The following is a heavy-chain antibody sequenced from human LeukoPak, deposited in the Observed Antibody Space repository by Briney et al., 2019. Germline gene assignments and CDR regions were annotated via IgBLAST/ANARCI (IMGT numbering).Heavy chain of an antibody. CDR2: IYYSGST. J-gene: IGHJ1*01. D-gene: IGHD4-17*01. V-gene: IGHV4-59*01. Sequence: SETLSLTCTVSGGSISSYYWSWIRQPPGKGLEWIGYIYYSGSTNYNPSLKSRVTISVDTSKNQFSLKLSSVTAADTAVYYCARATPDYGDYAPTQYFQHWGQGTLVTVSS. CDR3: ARATPDYGDYAPTQYFQH. CDR1: GGSISSYY.